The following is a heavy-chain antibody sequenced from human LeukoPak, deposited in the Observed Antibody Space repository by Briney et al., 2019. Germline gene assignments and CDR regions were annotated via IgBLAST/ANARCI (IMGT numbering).Heavy chain of an antibody. CDR2: ISSSGSTI. V-gene: IGHV3-11*04. J-gene: IGHJ5*02. D-gene: IGHD1-7*01. CDR3: ARDDWNYVYGFDP. Sequence: PGGSLRLSCAVSGFTFSDYYMSWIRQAPGKGLEWVSYISSSGSTIYYADSVKGRSTISRDNAKNSLYLQMNSLRAEDTAVYYCARDDWNYVYGFDPWGQGTLVTVSS. CDR1: GFTFSDYY.